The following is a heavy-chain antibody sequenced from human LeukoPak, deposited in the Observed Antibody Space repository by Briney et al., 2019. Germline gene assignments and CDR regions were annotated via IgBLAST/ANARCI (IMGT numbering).Heavy chain of an antibody. J-gene: IGHJ4*02. CDR3: ASSPVAGIFDY. V-gene: IGHV1-2*06. D-gene: IGHD6-19*01. Sequence: ASVKVSCKSSGYTFTGYYMHWARQAPGQGLEWMGRINPNIDGTNYAQKFQGRVTMTRDTSISTAYMELSRLRSDDTAVYYCASSPVAGIFDYWGQGTLVTVSS. CDR2: INPNIDGT. CDR1: GYTFTGYY.